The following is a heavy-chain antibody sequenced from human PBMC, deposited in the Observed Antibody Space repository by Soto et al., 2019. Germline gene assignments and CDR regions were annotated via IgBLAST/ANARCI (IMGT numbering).Heavy chain of an antibody. CDR2: IYYSGST. CDR1: GGSISSGGYY. D-gene: IGHD3-10*01. V-gene: IGHV4-31*03. J-gene: IGHJ4*02. Sequence: SETLSLTCTVSGGSISSGGYYWSWIRQHPGKGLEWIGYIYYSGSTYYNPSLKSRVTISVDTSKNQFSLKLSSVTAADTAVYYCARVTTDDYYGSGRGAFDYWGQGTLVTVSS. CDR3: ARVTTDDYYGSGRGAFDY.